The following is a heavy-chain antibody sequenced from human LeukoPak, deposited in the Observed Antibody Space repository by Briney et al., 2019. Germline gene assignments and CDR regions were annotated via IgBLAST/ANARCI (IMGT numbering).Heavy chain of an antibody. V-gene: IGHV4-34*01. CDR1: GGSFSGYY. Sequence: PSETLSLTCAVYGGSFSGYYWSWIRQPPGKGLECVGEINHSGSTNYNPSLKSRVTISVDTSKSQFSLKLSSVTAADTAVYYCARGPYYYGSGSYDYWGQGTLVTVSS. D-gene: IGHD3-10*01. J-gene: IGHJ4*02. CDR2: INHSGST. CDR3: ARGPYYYGSGSYDY.